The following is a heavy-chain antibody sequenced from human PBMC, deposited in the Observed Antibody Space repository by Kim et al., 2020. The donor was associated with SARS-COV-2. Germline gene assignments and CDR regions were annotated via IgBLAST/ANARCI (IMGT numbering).Heavy chain of an antibody. Sequence: GESLKISCRGSGYTFTTHWIGRVRQMPGKGLEWVGSIFPADSDTKYSPSCQGQVTISADKSINTAYLQWGNLKASDTAMYYCARRATPAYYYGMDVWGKGTAATVSS. V-gene: IGHV5-51*01. CDR3: ARRATPAYYYGMDV. CDR1: GYTFTTHW. J-gene: IGHJ6*04. CDR2: IFPADSDT. D-gene: IGHD2-15*01.